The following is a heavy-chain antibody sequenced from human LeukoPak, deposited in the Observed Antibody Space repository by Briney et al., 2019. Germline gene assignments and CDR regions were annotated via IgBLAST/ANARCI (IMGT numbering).Heavy chain of an antibody. J-gene: IGHJ4*02. D-gene: IGHD3-10*01. CDR3: ARAPGYYGWGPPYLDY. Sequence: SETLSLTCDVSGGSISNGGYSWSWIRQPPGKGLEWIGYIYHSGNTYYSTDYNPSLKNRVTISIDRSKNQFSLKVNSVTAADTAVYYCARAPGYYGWGPPYLDYWSQGTLVTVSS. V-gene: IGHV4-30-2*01. CDR1: GGSISNGGYS. CDR2: IYHSGNTYYST.